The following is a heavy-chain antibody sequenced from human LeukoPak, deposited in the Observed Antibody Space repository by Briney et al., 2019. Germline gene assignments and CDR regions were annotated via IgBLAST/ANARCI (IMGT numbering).Heavy chain of an antibody. V-gene: IGHV3-48*03. Sequence: PPGSPRLSCAAAGFTFSSYEMNWVRQAPGKGLEWVSYISSSGSTIYYADSVKGRFTISRDNAKNSLYLQMNSLRAEDTAVFYCARNGGNSDFDYWGQGTLVTISS. CDR1: GFTFSSYE. CDR2: ISSSGSTI. CDR3: ARNGGNSDFDY. D-gene: IGHD4-23*01. J-gene: IGHJ4*02.